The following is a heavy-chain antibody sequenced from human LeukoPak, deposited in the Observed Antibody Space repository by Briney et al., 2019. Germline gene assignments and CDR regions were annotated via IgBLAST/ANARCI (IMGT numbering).Heavy chain of an antibody. V-gene: IGHV1-8*01. CDR2: MNPNSGNT. D-gene: IGHD3-10*01. CDR1: GYTFTSYD. J-gene: IGHJ4*02. Sequence: ASVKVSCKASGYTFTSYDINWVRQATGQGLEWMGWMNPNSGNTGYAQKIQGRVTMTRNTSISTAYMELSSLRSEDTAVYYCARGNTILLWFGEIDWWGQGTLVTVSS. CDR3: ARGNTILLWFGEIDW.